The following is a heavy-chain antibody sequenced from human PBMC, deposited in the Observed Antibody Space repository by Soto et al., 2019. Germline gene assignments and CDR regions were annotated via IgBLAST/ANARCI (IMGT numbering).Heavy chain of an antibody. D-gene: IGHD7-27*01. V-gene: IGHV4-4*07. J-gene: IGHJ3*02. Sequence: QVQLQESGPGLVEPSETLSLTCTVSGGSMNGFYWNWIRQPAGGGLEWIGRLYSSGRADYIPSLKSRITMSVDTSKNQFYLNLRFVTAADTAVYFCAKDKSGAADIWGHGTMVTVS. CDR1: GGSMNGFY. CDR3: AKDKSGAADI. CDR2: LYSSGRA.